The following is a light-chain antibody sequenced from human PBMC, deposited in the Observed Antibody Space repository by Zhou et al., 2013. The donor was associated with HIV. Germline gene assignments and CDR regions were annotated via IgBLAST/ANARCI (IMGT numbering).Light chain of an antibody. CDR2: SAS. Sequence: DIQLTQSPSSLSASVGDRVIITCRASQSISSYVNWYQHKPGKAPRILIYSASTLQTGVPSRFSGSGSATNFTLTITCLQSEDFAIYYCQQYYTYPLTFGGGTTLESK. CDR1: QSISSY. V-gene: IGKV1-39*01. J-gene: IGKJ4*01. CDR3: QQYYTYPLT.